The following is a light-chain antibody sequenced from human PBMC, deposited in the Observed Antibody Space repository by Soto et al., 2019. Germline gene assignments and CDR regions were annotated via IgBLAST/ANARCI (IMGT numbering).Light chain of an antibody. J-gene: IGLJ1*01. Sequence: QSALTQPPSASGSPGQSVTISCTGTSSDVGRYNYISWYQQRPGKAPKLIIYEVSKRPSGVPDRLSGFKHGNTASLTVSGLQAEDEADYHCTSYTRDTALVFGTGTKVTVL. CDR1: SSDVGRYNY. V-gene: IGLV2-8*01. CDR3: TSYTRDTALV. CDR2: EVS.